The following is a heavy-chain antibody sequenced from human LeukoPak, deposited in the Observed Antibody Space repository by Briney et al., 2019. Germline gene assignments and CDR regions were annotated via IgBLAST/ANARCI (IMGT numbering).Heavy chain of an antibody. J-gene: IGHJ4*02. V-gene: IGHV3-30*01. CDR2: ISYDGSNK. Sequence: GGSLSLSCAASGFTFSSYAMHWVRQAPGKGLEWVAVISYDGSNKYYADSVKGRFTISRDNSKNTLYLQMNSLRAEDTAVYYCARGVGSMPDYWGQGTLVTVSS. CDR1: GFTFSSYA. CDR3: ARGVGSMPDY. D-gene: IGHD2-2*01.